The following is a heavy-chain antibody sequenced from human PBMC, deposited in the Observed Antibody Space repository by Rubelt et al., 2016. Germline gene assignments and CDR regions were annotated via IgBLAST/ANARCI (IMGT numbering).Heavy chain of an antibody. V-gene: IGHV3-66*01. J-gene: IGHJ5*02. Sequence: LQLQESGPGLVKPSETLSLTCTVSGGSISSSSYYWGWIRQPPGKGLEWVSVIHSDGSTYYADSVKVRFTISRDNSKHTLYLQINGLGAEDTAVYYCSRVAVDNWNSVAWGQGTLVTVSS. D-gene: IGHD1-7*01. CDR2: IHSDGST. CDR3: SRVAVDNWNSVA. CDR1: GGSISSSSYY.